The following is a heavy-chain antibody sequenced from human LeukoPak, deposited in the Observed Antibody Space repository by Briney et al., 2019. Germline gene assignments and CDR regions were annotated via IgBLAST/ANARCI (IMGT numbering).Heavy chain of an antibody. J-gene: IGHJ5*02. Sequence: GGSLRLSCAASGFVFNTHWMHWVRQAPGKGLVWISRTNRDGSSTTYADSVRGRFTVSRDNAKNSLYLQMNSLRAEDTAVYYCASVKVKGAGYSTCWFDPWGQGTLVTVSS. CDR3: ASVKVKGAGYSTCWFDP. CDR2: TNRDGSST. V-gene: IGHV3-74*01. CDR1: GFVFNTHW. D-gene: IGHD3-9*01.